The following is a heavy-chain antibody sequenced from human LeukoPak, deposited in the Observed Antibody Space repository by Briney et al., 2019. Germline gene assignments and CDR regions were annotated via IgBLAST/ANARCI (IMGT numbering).Heavy chain of an antibody. CDR3: ARGGSSYYYGSRGRRYFDY. CDR1: GVSISSSSYY. Sequence: PSETLSLTCTVSGVSISSSSYYWGWIRQPPGKGLEWIGSIYYSGSTYYNPSLKSRVTISVDTSKNQFSLKLSSVTAADTAVYYCARGGSSYYYGSRGRRYFDYWGQGTLVTVSS. D-gene: IGHD3-10*01. V-gene: IGHV4-39*07. J-gene: IGHJ4*02. CDR2: IYYSGST.